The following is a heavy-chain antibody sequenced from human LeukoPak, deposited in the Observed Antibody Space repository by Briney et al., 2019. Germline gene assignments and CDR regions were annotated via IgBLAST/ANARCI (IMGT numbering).Heavy chain of an antibody. CDR2: IWSDGSKR. CDR3: GKDHLSRDVDY. V-gene: IGHV3-33*06. Sequence: GGSLRLSCAASGYSFSSHGIHWVRQAPGKGLEWVAVIWSDGSKRYYIDSVKGRFSISRDDSKSMAFLQMNSLRAEDTAVYFCGKDHLSRDVDYWGQGTLVTVSS. D-gene: IGHD2-2*01. J-gene: IGHJ4*02. CDR1: GYSFSSHG.